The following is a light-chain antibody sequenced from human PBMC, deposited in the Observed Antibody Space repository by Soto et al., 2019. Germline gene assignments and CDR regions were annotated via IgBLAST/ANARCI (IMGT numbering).Light chain of an antibody. V-gene: IGLV2-14*01. CDR1: SSDVGGYNY. J-gene: IGLJ1*01. CDR3: SSYRSSTTPFV. Sequence: QSVLTRPASVSGSPGQSITISCTGTSSDVGGYNYVSWYQRHPGKAPKLMIYEVSNRPSGVSNRFSGSKSGNTASLTISGLQAEDEADYYCSSYRSSTTPFVFGTGTKVTVL. CDR2: EVS.